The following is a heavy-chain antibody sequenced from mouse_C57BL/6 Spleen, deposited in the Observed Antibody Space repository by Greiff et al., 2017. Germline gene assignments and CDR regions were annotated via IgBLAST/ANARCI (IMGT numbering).Heavy chain of an antibody. CDR1: GYSFTGYY. Sequence: EVQLQESGPELVKPGASVKISCKASGYSFTGYYMNWVKQSPEKSLEWIGEINPSTGGTTYNQKFKAKATLTVDKSSSTAYMQLKSLTSEDSAVYYCAFMVTGEAFDYWGQGTTLTVSS. CDR2: INPSTGGT. D-gene: IGHD2-2*01. V-gene: IGHV1-42*01. J-gene: IGHJ2*01. CDR3: AFMVTGEAFDY.